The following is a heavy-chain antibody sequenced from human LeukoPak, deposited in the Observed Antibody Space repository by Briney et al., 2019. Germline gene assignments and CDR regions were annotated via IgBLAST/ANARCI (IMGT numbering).Heavy chain of an antibody. CDR1: GGSFSGYY. J-gene: IGHJ4*02. Sequence: PSETLSLTCAVYGGSFSGYYWSWIRQPPGKGLEWIGEINHSGSTNYNPSLKSRVTISVDTSKNQFSLKLKSVTASDTAVYYCARHYVFVSGGSSFDYWGLGILVTVSS. V-gene: IGHV4-34*01. D-gene: IGHD3-3*01. CDR2: INHSGST. CDR3: ARHYVFVSGGSSFDY.